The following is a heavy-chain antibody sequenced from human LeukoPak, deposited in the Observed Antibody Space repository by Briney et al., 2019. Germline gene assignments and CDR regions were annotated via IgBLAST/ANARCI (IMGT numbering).Heavy chain of an antibody. Sequence: GGSLRLSCAASGFTFRSYWMHWVRQAPGKGLVWVSRINSDGSSTSYADSVKGRFTISRDNAKNTLYLQMNSLRAEDTAVYYCAKDRKSSGYYFYYGMDVWGQGTTVTVSS. J-gene: IGHJ6*02. CDR1: GFTFRSYW. V-gene: IGHV3-74*01. CDR3: AKDRKSSGYYFYYGMDV. D-gene: IGHD3-22*01. CDR2: INSDGSST.